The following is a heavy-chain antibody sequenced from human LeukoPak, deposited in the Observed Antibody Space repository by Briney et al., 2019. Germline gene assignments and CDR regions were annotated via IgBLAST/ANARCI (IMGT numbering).Heavy chain of an antibody. V-gene: IGHV1-46*01. CDR3: ARESCITGTFCYGMDV. Sequence: WASVKVSCKASGYTFTSYYMHWVRQAPGQGLEWMGIINPSGGSTSYAQKFQGRVTMTRDTSTSTVYMELSSLRSEDTAVYYCARESCITGTFCYGMDVWGLGTTVTVSS. CDR1: GYTFTSYY. D-gene: IGHD1-20*01. CDR2: INPSGGST. J-gene: IGHJ6*02.